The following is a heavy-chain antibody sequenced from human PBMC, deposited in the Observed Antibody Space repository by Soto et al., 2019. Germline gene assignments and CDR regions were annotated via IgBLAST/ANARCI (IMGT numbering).Heavy chain of an antibody. CDR1: GYTFSNDA. D-gene: IGHD1-7*01. V-gene: IGHV1-18*01. CDR2: VSAYNGNT. Sequence: QVQLVQSGAEVKKPGASVKVSCKASGYTFSNDAITWVRQAPGQGVEWMGWVSAYNGNTNYAQKFKGRVTMTTDTSPSTAYMEIRSLRYDDTAVYFCARASRYYWNYMMYWGQGTLVTVSS. CDR3: ARASRYYWNYMMY. J-gene: IGHJ4*02.